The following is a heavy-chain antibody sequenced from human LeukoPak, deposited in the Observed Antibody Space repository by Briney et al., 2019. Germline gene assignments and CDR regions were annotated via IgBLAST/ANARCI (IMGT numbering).Heavy chain of an antibody. J-gene: IGHJ4*02. Sequence: ASVKVSCKASGYTFTSYGISWVRQAPGQGLEWMGWINPNSGGTNYAQKFQGRVTMTRDTSISTAYMELSRLTSDDTAVYYCARDMAAVAGQGYECFDYWGQGTLVTVSS. CDR3: ARDMAAVAGQGYECFDY. D-gene: IGHD6-19*01. V-gene: IGHV1-2*02. CDR2: INPNSGGT. CDR1: GYTFTSYG.